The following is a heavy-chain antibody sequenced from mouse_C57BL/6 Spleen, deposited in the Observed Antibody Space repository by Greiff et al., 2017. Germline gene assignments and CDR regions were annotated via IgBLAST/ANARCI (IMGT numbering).Heavy chain of an antibody. V-gene: IGHV2-2*01. J-gene: IGHJ4*01. D-gene: IGHD4-1*01. CDR2: IWSGGST. Sequence: KCLEWLGVIWSGGSTDYNAAFISRLSISKDNSKSQVFFKMNSLQADDTAIYYCARKGWEGYAMDYWGQGTSVTVSS. CDR3: ARKGWEGYAMDY.